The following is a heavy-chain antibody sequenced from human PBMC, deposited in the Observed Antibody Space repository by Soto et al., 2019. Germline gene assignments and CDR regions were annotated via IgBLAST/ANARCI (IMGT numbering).Heavy chain of an antibody. CDR2: INQSGST. J-gene: IGHJ5*02. CDR1: GGSFSGYY. CDR3: ARGKWFDP. Sequence: SETLSLTCAVYGGSFSGYYWSWIRQPPGKGLEWIGEINQSGSTNYSPSLKSRVTISVDTSKNQFSLKLSSVTAADTAVYYCARGKWFDPWGQGTLVTVSS. V-gene: IGHV4-34*01.